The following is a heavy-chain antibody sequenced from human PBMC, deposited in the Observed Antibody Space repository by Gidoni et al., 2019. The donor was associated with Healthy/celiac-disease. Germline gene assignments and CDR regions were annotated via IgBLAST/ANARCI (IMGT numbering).Heavy chain of an antibody. J-gene: IGHJ6*02. V-gene: IGHV3-43*01. Sequence: EVQLVESGGVVVQPGGSLRLSCAASGFNFDAYTMHWVGKAPGKGLEWFSLISLDGGSTYYADSVKGRFTISRDNSKNSLYLQMNSLRTEDTALYYCARDYGGNSDYYYYGMDVWGQGTTVTVSS. CDR1: GFNFDAYT. CDR3: ARDYGGNSDYYYYGMDV. CDR2: ISLDGGST. D-gene: IGHD4-17*01.